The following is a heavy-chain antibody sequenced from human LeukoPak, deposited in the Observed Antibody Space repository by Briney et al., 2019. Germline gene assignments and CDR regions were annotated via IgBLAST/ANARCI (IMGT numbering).Heavy chain of an antibody. Sequence: PGESLRLSCAAPGFPFNAYNIHWIRQAPGRGLEWVSFIRNDETEIHYADFAKGRFTISRDNAKNSLFLQMNSLRAGDTALYYCTPEVWELQGASDMWGQGTMVTVSS. CDR1: GFPFNAYN. CDR2: IRNDETEI. V-gene: IGHV3-30*02. J-gene: IGHJ3*02. D-gene: IGHD1-26*01. CDR3: TPEVWELQGASDM.